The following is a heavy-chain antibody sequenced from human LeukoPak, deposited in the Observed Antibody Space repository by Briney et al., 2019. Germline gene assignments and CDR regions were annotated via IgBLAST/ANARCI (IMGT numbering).Heavy chain of an antibody. J-gene: IGHJ6*02. Sequence: GGSLRLSCTSSGFTFGDHAMSWVRQAPGKGLEWVSVISSNACSRTAEYAASVKGRFTISRDDSKSNAYLQMNSLKTKATDVYYYSRGTIQLWLYYCMDVWGQGTTVIVSS. CDR3: SRGTIQLWLYYCMDV. V-gene: IGHV3-49*04. CDR2: ISSNACSRTA. CDR1: GFTFGDHA. D-gene: IGHD5-18*01.